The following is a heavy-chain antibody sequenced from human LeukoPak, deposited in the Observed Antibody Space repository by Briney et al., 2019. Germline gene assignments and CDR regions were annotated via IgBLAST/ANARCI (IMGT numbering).Heavy chain of an antibody. J-gene: IGHJ4*02. Sequence: GGSLRLSCSGSGFTFSTYAMHWVRQAPGKGPEYVSGISNNRGSTNYADSVKGRFTISRDNSKNTLYLQMSSLRAEDTAVYYCVKVGSTVTRGDFDYWGQGTLVTVSS. CDR1: GFTFSTYA. D-gene: IGHD4-17*01. CDR2: ISNNRGST. CDR3: VKVGSTVTRGDFDY. V-gene: IGHV3-64D*06.